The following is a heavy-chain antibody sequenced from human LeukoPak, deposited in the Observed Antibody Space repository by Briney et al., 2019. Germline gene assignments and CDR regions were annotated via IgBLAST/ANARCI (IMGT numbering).Heavy chain of an antibody. J-gene: IGHJ3*02. Sequence: GGSLRLSCAASGFTFSSYAMSWVRQAPGKGLEWVSAISGSGGSTYYADSVKGRFTISRDNSKNTLYLQMNSLRAEDTAVYYCAKDQSGRHPRQDAFDIWGQGTMVTVS. V-gene: IGHV3-23*01. CDR1: GFTFSSYA. CDR2: ISGSGGST. CDR3: AKDQSGRHPRQDAFDI. D-gene: IGHD3-3*01.